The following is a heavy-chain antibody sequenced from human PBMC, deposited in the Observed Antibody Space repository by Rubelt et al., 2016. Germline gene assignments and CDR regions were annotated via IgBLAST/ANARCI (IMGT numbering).Heavy chain of an antibody. D-gene: IGHD6-13*01. CDR1: GGSISSYY. Sequence: QVQLQESGPGLVKPSETLSLTCTVSGGSISSYYWSWIRQPPGKGLEWIGYIYYSGSTNYNPSLKSRVTISVDTSKNQFSLKLSSVTAADTAVYYCARDSGGAAGDWFDPWGQGTLVTVSS. J-gene: IGHJ5*02. V-gene: IGHV4-59*01. CDR3: ARDSGGAAGDWFDP. CDR2: IYYSGST.